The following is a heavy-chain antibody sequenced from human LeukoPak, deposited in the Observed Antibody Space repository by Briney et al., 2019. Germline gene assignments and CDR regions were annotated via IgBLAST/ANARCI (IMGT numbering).Heavy chain of an antibody. CDR2: INPGDGGT. CDR1: GYTFTGYY. D-gene: IGHD5-12*01. Sequence: GASVKVSCKASGYTFTGYYIHWVRQAPGQGLEWMGWINPGDGGTHYAQKFQGRITMTSDTSITTSYMELSRLTSDDTALYYCAREYSASEHWGQGSLVTVSS. J-gene: IGHJ1*01. CDR3: AREYSASEH. V-gene: IGHV1-2*02.